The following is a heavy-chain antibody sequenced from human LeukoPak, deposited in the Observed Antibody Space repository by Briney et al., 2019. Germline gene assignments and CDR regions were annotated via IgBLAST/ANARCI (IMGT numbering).Heavy chain of an antibody. CDR2: INPNSGGT. CDR3: ARDSWAYYDFWSGYYKSRGASNYFDY. D-gene: IGHD3-3*01. V-gene: IGHV1-2*02. J-gene: IGHJ4*02. Sequence: GASVKVSCKASGYTFTGYYIHWVRQAPGQGLEWMGWINPNSGGTNYVQKFQGRVTMTRDTSISTAYMELSRLRSDDTAVYYCARDSWAYYDFWSGYYKSRGASNYFDYWGQGTLVTVSS. CDR1: GYTFTGYY.